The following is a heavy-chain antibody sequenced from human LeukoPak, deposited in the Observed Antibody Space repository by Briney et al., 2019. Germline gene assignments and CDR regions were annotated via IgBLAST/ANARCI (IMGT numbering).Heavy chain of an antibody. D-gene: IGHD3-16*01. J-gene: IGHJ3*02. Sequence: PSETLSLTCTVSGGSISSGGYYWSWIRQHPGKGLEWIGYIYDSGSTYYNPSLKSRVPISVDTSKNQFCLKRSSVTAADPAVYYCASNIGGSLDIWGQGTMVTVSS. CDR2: IYDSGST. V-gene: IGHV4-31*03. CDR3: ASNIGGSLDI. CDR1: GGSISSGGYY.